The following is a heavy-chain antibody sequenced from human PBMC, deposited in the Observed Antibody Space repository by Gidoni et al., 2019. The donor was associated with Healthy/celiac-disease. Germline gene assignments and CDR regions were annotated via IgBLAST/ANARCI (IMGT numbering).Heavy chain of an antibody. D-gene: IGHD3-10*01. J-gene: IGHJ6*02. CDR2: LYPGDSDT. CDR1: GYSFTSYW. V-gene: IGHV5-51*01. CDR3: ARRKGDQSRLGYYGMDV. Sequence: VQLVQSGAEVKKPGESLKISCKGSGYSFTSYWIGWVRQMPGKGLEWMGILYPGDSDTGYSPSFQGQVTISADKSISTAYLQWSSLKASDTAMYYCARRKGDQSRLGYYGMDVWGQGTTVTVSS.